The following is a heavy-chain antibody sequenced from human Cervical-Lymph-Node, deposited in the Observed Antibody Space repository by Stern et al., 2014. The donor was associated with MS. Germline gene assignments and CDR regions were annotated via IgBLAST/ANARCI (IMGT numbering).Heavy chain of an antibody. V-gene: IGHV1-24*01. CDR2: FDPADGET. D-gene: IGHD3-3*01. J-gene: IGHJ6*02. CDR3: ATDRDDFRSGYSAPTKGYGLDV. Sequence: VQLLESGAEVKKPGASVKVSCKVSGYTLTELSMHWVRQAPGKALEWMVGFDPADGETIYAQKFQGRVTMTEDTSTDTAYMELSSLRSEDTAVYYCATDRDDFRSGYSAPTKGYGLDVWGQGTTVTVTS. CDR1: GYTLTELS.